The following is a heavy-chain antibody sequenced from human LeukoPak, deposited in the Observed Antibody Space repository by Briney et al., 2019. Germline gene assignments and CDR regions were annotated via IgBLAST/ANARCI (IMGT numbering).Heavy chain of an antibody. CDR3: AKQTDTTGSRGGAFDT. V-gene: IGHV3-23*01. Sequence: GRSLRLSCAASGFTFSNYAMSWVRQAPGKGLEWVSTISNSGGSTYSADSMKGRFTISRDNSKNTLFLQMSGLGAEDTAVYYCAKQTDTTGSRGGAFDTWGQGTMVTVSS. CDR2: ISNSGGST. D-gene: IGHD3-22*01. J-gene: IGHJ3*02. CDR1: GFTFSNYA.